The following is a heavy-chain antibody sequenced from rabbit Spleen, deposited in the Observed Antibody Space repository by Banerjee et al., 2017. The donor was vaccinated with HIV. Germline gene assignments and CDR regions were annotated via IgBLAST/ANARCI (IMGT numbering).Heavy chain of an antibody. D-gene: IGHD8-1*01. V-gene: IGHV1S40*01. CDR3: ARDGAGGSYFAL. CDR2: IDTGSSGFT. Sequence: QSLEESGGDLVKPGASLTLTCTASGVSFTSNYYMCWVRQAPGKGLEWIACIDTGSSGFTYFASWAKGRFTISKTSSTTVTLQMTSLTVADTATYFCARDGAGGSYFALWGPGTLVTVS. J-gene: IGHJ4*01. CDR1: GVSFTSNYY.